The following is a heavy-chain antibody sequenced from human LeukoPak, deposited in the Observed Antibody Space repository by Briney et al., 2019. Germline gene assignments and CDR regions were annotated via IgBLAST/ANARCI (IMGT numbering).Heavy chain of an antibody. V-gene: IGHV1-18*01. J-gene: IGHJ4*02. CDR3: ARSPEGRFLEWLLPNYYFDY. CDR2: ISAYNGNT. CDR1: GYTFTSYG. D-gene: IGHD3-3*01. Sequence: ASVKVSCKASGYTFTSYGISWVRQAPGQGLEWMGWISAYNGNTNYAQKLQGRVTMTTDTSTSTAYMELRSLRSDDTAVYYCARSPEGRFLEWLLPNYYFDYWGQGTLVTVSS.